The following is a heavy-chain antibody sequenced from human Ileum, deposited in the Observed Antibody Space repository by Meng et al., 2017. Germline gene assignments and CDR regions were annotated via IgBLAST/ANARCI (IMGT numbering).Heavy chain of an antibody. V-gene: IGHV4-31*03. Sequence: LQRSGPGLVKPSQTLSLTCICSGGSFGSGGSYWSWIRQHPERGLEWIGYVYYSGSAYYNPSLKSRVAISVDTSKNQFSLKLSSVTAADTAVYYCASSIAAVVGYYFDYWGQGTLVTVSS. J-gene: IGHJ4*02. CDR2: VYYSGSA. D-gene: IGHD6-13*01. CDR1: GGSFGSGGSY. CDR3: ASSIAAVVGYYFDY.